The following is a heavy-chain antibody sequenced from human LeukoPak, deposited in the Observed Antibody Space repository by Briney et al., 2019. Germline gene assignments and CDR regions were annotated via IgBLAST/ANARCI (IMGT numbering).Heavy chain of an antibody. D-gene: IGHD2-15*01. Sequence: ASVKVSCKASGYTFTSYGISWVRQAPGQGLEWMGWISAYNGNTNYAQKPQGRVTMTTDTSTSTAYMELRSLRSDDTAVYYCARDQDIVVVVAARSPNNWFDPWGQGTLVTVSS. CDR2: ISAYNGNT. V-gene: IGHV1-18*01. CDR1: GYTFTSYG. CDR3: ARDQDIVVVVAARSPNNWFDP. J-gene: IGHJ5*02.